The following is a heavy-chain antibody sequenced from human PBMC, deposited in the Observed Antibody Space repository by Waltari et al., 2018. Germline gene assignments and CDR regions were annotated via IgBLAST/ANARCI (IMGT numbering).Heavy chain of an antibody. CDR1: GGSISSSNW. CDR3: ARDQTIAAAGLYYYYYGMDV. V-gene: IGHV4-4*02. CDR2: IYHSGST. Sequence: QVQLQESGPGLVKPSGTLSLTCAVSGGSISSSNWWCWVRQPPGKGLEWIGEIYHSGSTNYNPSLKSRVTISVDKSKNQFSLKLSSVTAADTAVYYCARDQTIAAAGLYYYYYGMDVWGQGTTVTVSS. D-gene: IGHD6-13*01. J-gene: IGHJ6*02.